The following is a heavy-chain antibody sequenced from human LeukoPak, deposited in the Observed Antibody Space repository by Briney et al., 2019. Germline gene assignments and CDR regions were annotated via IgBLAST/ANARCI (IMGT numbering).Heavy chain of an antibody. J-gene: IGHJ3*02. D-gene: IGHD1-26*01. CDR1: GYTFTSYG. Sequence: ASVKVSCKASGYTFTSYGISWVRRAPGQGLEWMGWISAYNGNTNYAQKLQGRVTMTTDTSTSTAYMELRSLRSDDTAVYYCARTTQNRIVGATVGDAFDIWGQGTMVTVSS. V-gene: IGHV1-18*01. CDR3: ARTTQNRIVGATVGDAFDI. CDR2: ISAYNGNT.